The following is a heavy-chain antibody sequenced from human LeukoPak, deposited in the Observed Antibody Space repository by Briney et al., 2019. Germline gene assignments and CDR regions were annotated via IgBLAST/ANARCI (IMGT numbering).Heavy chain of an antibody. Sequence: SQTLSLTCTVSGASISSGEYYWSWIRQPAGKGLEWIGRIYTSGSTNYNPSLKSRVTISVDTSKNQFSLKLSSVTTADTAMYYCAREAYDVLTSDWFDPWGQGTLVTVSS. CDR1: GASISSGEYY. D-gene: IGHD3-9*01. J-gene: IGHJ5*02. CDR2: IYTSGST. V-gene: IGHV4-61*02. CDR3: AREAYDVLTSDWFDP.